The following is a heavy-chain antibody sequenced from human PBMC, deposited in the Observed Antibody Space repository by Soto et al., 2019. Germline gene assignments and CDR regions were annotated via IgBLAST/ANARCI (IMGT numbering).Heavy chain of an antibody. Sequence: EVQLLESGGGLVQPGGSLRLSCAASGFTFSSYAMNWVRQAPGKGLEWVSAISGSGGSTYYADSVKGRFTISRDNSKNTLYLQMNSLRAEDTAIYYCANPTVTTVYYYGMDVWGQGTTVTVSS. CDR2: ISGSGGST. J-gene: IGHJ6*02. CDR1: GFTFSSYA. D-gene: IGHD4-17*01. V-gene: IGHV3-23*01. CDR3: ANPTVTTVYYYGMDV.